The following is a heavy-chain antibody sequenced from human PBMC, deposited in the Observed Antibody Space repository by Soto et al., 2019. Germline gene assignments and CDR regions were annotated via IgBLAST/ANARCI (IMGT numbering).Heavy chain of an antibody. Sequence: EVQVVESGGGLVQPGGSLRLSCAASGFTFSSYSMTWVRQAPGKGLEWVANIKQDGSEKYYVDSVKGRFTISRDNAKNSLYLQMNSLRAEDTAVYYCARGFALTDYWCQGTLVTVCS. D-gene: IGHD3-3*01. CDR2: IKQDGSEK. J-gene: IGHJ4*02. V-gene: IGHV3-7*01. CDR3: ARGFALTDY. CDR1: GFTFSSYS.